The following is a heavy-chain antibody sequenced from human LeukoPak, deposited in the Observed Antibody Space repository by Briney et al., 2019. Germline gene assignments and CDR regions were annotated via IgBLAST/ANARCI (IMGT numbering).Heavy chain of an antibody. D-gene: IGHD2-15*01. Sequence: SKTLSLTCTVSGGSISSYYWSWIRQPPGKGLEWIGYIYYSGSTNYNPSLKSRVTISVDTSKNQFSLKLSSVTAADTAVYYCAELERGDSFDYWGQGTLVTVSS. CDR1: GGSISSYY. CDR3: AELERGDSFDY. J-gene: IGHJ4*02. CDR2: IYYSGST. V-gene: IGHV4-59*08.